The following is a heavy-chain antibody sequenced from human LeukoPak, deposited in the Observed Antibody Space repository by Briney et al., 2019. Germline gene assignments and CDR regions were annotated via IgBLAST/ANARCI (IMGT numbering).Heavy chain of an antibody. CDR2: IRSKANSYAT. Sequence: GGSLRLSCAASGFTFSGSAMHWVRQASGKGLEWVGRIRSKANSYATAYAASVKGMFTISRDDSKNTAYLQMNSLKTEDTAVYYCTRRGELLAPGTRPYNDYWGQGTLVTVSS. CDR1: GFTFSGSA. J-gene: IGHJ4*02. D-gene: IGHD1-26*01. V-gene: IGHV3-73*01. CDR3: TRRGELLAPGTRPYNDY.